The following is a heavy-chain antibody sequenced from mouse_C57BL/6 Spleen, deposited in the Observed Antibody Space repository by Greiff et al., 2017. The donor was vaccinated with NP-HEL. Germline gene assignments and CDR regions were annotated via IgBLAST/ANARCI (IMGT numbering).Heavy chain of an antibody. CDR2: ISSGSSTI. CDR1: GFTFSDYG. Sequence: EVKVVESGGGLVKPGGSLKLSCAASGFTFSDYGMHWVRQAPEKGLEWVAYISSGSSTIYYADTVKGRFTISRDNAKNTLFLHMTSLRSEDTAMYYCARITTVEGYAMDYWGQGTSVTVSS. CDR3: ARITTVEGYAMDY. V-gene: IGHV5-17*01. D-gene: IGHD1-1*01. J-gene: IGHJ4*01.